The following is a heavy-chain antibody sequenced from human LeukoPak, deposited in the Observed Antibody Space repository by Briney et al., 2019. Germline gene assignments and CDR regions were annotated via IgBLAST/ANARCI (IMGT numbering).Heavy chain of an antibody. V-gene: IGHV3-74*01. CDR1: GFTFSSYW. J-gene: IGHJ4*02. CDR2: INSDGCST. Sequence: GGSLRLSCAASGFTFSSYWMHWVRQAPGKGLVWVACINSDGCSTSYAASVKGRFTISRDNAKNTPYLQMNSLRAEDTAVYYCARGYGSSRGWYWGQGTLVTVSS. D-gene: IGHD3-10*01. CDR3: ARGYGSSRGWY.